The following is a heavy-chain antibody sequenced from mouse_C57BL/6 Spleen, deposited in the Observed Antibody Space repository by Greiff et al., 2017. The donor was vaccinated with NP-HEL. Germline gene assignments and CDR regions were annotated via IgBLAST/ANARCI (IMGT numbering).Heavy chain of an antibody. CDR1: GYSFTDYN. Sequence: VQLQQSGPELVKPGASVKISCKASGYSFTDYNMNWVKQSNGKSLEWIGVINPNYGTTSYNQKFKGKATLTVDQSYSTAYMQLNSLTSEDSAVYYCARCPITTVVATDYYAMDYWGQGTSVTVSS. D-gene: IGHD1-1*01. CDR2: INPNYGTT. J-gene: IGHJ4*01. CDR3: ARCPITTVVATDYYAMDY. V-gene: IGHV1-39*01.